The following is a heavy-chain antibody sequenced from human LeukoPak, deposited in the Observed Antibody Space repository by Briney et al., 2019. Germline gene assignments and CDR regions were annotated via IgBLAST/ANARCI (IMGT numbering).Heavy chain of an antibody. D-gene: IGHD3-10*01. CDR1: GFTFSTHW. V-gene: IGHV3-7*01. J-gene: IGHJ4*02. CDR2: INQDGSVK. Sequence: PGGSLKLSCAPSGFTFSTHWMSWVRQAPEKGLEWVANINQDGSVKYYVDSVKGRFTISRDNARNSLYLQMDSLRAEDTAIYYCARIYSESYIDYWGPGTLVTVSS. CDR3: ARIYSESYIDY.